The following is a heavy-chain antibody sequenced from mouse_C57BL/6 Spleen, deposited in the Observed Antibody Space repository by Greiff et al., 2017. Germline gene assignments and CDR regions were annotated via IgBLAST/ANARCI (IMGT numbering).Heavy chain of an antibody. J-gene: IGHJ2*01. V-gene: IGHV1-53*01. CDR1: GYTFTSYW. CDR2: INPSNGGT. Sequence: QVQLQQPGTELVKPGASVKLSCKASGYTFTSYWMHWVKQRPGQGLEWIGNINPSNGGTNYNEKFKSKATLTVDKSSSTAYMQLRSLTSEDSAVYYCARQEITTVVATRGNYCDYWGQGTTLTVSS. D-gene: IGHD1-1*01. CDR3: ARQEITTVVATRGNYCDY.